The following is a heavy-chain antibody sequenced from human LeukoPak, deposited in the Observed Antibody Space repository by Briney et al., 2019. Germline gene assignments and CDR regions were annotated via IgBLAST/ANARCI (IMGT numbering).Heavy chain of an antibody. CDR1: GGSISSSSYY. V-gene: IGHV4-39*07. J-gene: IGHJ4*02. Sequence: SETLSLTCTVSGGSISSSSYYWGWIRQPPGKGLEWIGSIYYSGSTYYNPSLKSRVTISVDTSKNQFSLKLSSVTAADTAVYYCARGAYSGGWAYFDHWGQGTLVTVSS. CDR3: ARGAYSGGWAYFDH. CDR2: IYYSGST. D-gene: IGHD6-19*01.